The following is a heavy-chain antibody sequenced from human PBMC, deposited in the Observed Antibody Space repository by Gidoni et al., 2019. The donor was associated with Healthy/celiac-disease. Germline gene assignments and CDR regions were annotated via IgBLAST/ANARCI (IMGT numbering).Heavy chain of an antibody. J-gene: IGHJ4*02. CDR1: GFTFSNAW. CDR3: TTSPKGRGRGYFDY. V-gene: IGHV3-15*01. CDR2: IKRITDGGTT. Sequence: EVQLVESGGGWGKQGGSRRVSWEATGFTFSNAWLSWGRQSPGKGLAWVGRIKRITDGGTTVYAAPVKGIFTISRDDSKNTLYLQMNSLKTEDTAVYYCTTSPKGRGRGYFDYWGQGTLFTVSS. D-gene: IGHD3-10*01.